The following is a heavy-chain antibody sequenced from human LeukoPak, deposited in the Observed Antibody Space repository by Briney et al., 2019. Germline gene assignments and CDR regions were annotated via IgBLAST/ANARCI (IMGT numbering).Heavy chain of an antibody. CDR1: GFNFRSYW. D-gene: IGHD3-9*01. V-gene: IGHV3-7*04. CDR2: IKFDGSEE. Sequence: GGSLRLSCAASGFNFRSYWMSWVRQAPGRGLDWVANIKFDGSEEIYVDSVKGRFTISRDNAEKSLYLQMNSLRVEDTAVYYCVRVESYIDILTGRFDVYHFDYWGQGALVTVSS. CDR3: VRVESYIDILTGRFDVYHFDY. J-gene: IGHJ4*02.